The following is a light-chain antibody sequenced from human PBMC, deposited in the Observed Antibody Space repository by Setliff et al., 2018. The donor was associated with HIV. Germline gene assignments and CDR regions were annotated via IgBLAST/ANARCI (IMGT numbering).Light chain of an antibody. V-gene: IGLV2-14*03. Sequence: QSVLTQPASVSGSPGQSITISCSGTNSDIGSHDYVSWYQQHPGKAPKLIIFSVTYRPSGVSDRFSGSKSGNTASLTISGLQPEDEADYYCASHRDNNTLEVFGTGTKVTVL. CDR2: SVT. CDR1: NSDIGSHDY. J-gene: IGLJ1*01. CDR3: ASHRDNNTLEV.